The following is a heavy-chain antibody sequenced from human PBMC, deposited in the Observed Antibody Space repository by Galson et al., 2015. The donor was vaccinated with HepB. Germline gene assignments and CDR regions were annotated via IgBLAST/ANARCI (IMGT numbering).Heavy chain of an antibody. Sequence: QSGAEVKKPGESLRISCKGSGSSFTSYWISWVRQMPGKGLEWMGRIDPSDSYTNYSPSFQGHVTISADKSISTAYLQWSSLKASDTAMYYCARHGRDCSSTSCYTGYDYWGQGTLVTVSS. J-gene: IGHJ4*02. CDR3: ARHGRDCSSTSCYTGYDY. CDR2: IDPSDSYT. D-gene: IGHD2-2*02. V-gene: IGHV5-10-1*01. CDR1: GSSFTSYW.